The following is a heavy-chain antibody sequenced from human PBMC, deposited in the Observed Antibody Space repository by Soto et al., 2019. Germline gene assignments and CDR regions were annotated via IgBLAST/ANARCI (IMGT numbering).Heavy chain of an antibody. CDR3: ATSPLRYFDWTPGGGWFDP. V-gene: IGHV1-8*01. CDR2: MNPNSGNT. Sequence: GASVKVSCKASGYTFTSYDINWVRQATGQGLEWMGWMNPNSGNTGYAQKFQGRVTMTRNTSISTAYMELNSLRSEDTAVYYFATSPLRYFDWTPGGGWFDPWGQGTLVTVSS. D-gene: IGHD3-9*01. CDR1: GYTFTSYD. J-gene: IGHJ5*02.